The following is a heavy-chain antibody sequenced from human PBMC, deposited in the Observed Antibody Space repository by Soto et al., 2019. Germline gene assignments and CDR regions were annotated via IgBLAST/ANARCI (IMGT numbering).Heavy chain of an antibody. D-gene: IGHD3-10*01. Sequence: QAQLVQSGAELKKPGASVKVSCRASGYTFTAFYIHWMRQAPGQGLEWLGWINPNSGGTNYAQKFQDRVTVTRDTSVNTPYMDLRSLKSDDTAVYYCAREGPLSGGDYFGMDVWGQGTTVTVSS. CDR3: AREGPLSGGDYFGMDV. CDR2: INPNSGGT. J-gene: IGHJ6*02. V-gene: IGHV1-2*02. CDR1: GYTFTAFY.